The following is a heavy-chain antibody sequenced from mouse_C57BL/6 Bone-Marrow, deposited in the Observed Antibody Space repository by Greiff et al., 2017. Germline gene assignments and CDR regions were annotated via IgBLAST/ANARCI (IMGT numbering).Heavy chain of an antibody. Sequence: VQLQQSGAELVRPGASVKLSCTASGFTIKDDYMHWVKQRPEQGLEWIGWIDPENGDTKYASKFQGNATITADTSSNTAYLQLSSLTSEDTAVYYCTTDGYYRVDYWCRGTTLTVTS. CDR3: TTDGYYRVDY. D-gene: IGHD2-3*01. V-gene: IGHV14-4*01. J-gene: IGHJ2*01. CDR2: IDPENGDT. CDR1: GFTIKDDY.